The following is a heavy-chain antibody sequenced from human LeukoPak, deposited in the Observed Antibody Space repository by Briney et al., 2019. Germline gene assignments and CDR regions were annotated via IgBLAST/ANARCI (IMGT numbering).Heavy chain of an antibody. V-gene: IGHV4-59*08. D-gene: IGHD4-17*01. Sequence: SETLSLTCTVSGGSISSYYWSWIRQPPGEGLEWIGYIYYSGSTNYNPSLKSRVTISVDTSKNQFSLKLSSVTAADTAVYYCARHGFGDYVVRWWFDPWGQGTLVTVSS. CDR2: IYYSGST. CDR3: ARHGFGDYVVRWWFDP. J-gene: IGHJ5*02. CDR1: GGSISSYY.